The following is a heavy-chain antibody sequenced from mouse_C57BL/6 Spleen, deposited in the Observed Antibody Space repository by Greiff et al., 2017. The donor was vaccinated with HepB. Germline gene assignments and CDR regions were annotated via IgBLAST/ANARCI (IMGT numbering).Heavy chain of an antibody. CDR1: GYAFSSSW. CDR3: ARLLTGTGY. Sequence: VHLVESGPELVKPGASVKISCKASGYAFSSSWMNWVKQRPGKGLEWIGRIYPGDGDTNYNGKFKGKDTLTADKSSITAYMQLSSLTSEDSAVYFCARLLTGTGYWGQGTTLTVSS. D-gene: IGHD4-1*01. CDR2: IYPGDGDT. J-gene: IGHJ2*01. V-gene: IGHV1-82*01.